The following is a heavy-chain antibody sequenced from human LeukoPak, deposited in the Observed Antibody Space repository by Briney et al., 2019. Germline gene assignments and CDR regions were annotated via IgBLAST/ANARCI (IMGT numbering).Heavy chain of an antibody. D-gene: IGHD3-22*01. CDR2: ISAYNGST. Sequence: ASVKVSCKASGYTFTSYGISWVRQAPGQGLEWMGWISAYNGSTNYAQKLQGRVTMTTDTSTSTAYMELRSLRSDDTAVYYCARANDYYDSSGYYCYFDYWGQGTLVTVSS. J-gene: IGHJ4*02. CDR1: GYTFTSYG. V-gene: IGHV1-18*01. CDR3: ARANDYYDSSGYYCYFDY.